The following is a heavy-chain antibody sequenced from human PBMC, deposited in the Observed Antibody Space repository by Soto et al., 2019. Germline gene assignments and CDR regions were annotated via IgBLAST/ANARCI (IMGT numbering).Heavy chain of an antibody. V-gene: IGHV1-18*01. Sequence: QVHLVQSGAEVKKPGASVKVSCQASGYAFTTYGITWVRQAPGQGLEWMGWISAHNGNTNYAQKLQGRVTVTRDTSTSTAYMELRSLRSDDPAVYYCERGRYGDYWGQGSLVTVSS. CDR1: GYAFTTYG. CDR3: ERGRYGDY. CDR2: ISAHNGNT. J-gene: IGHJ4*02. D-gene: IGHD1-1*01.